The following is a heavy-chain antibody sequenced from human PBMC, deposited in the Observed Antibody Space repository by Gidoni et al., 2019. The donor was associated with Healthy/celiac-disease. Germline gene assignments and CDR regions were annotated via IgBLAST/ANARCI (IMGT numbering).Heavy chain of an antibody. D-gene: IGHD1-26*01. CDR3: ARVYQGIVGATTPDY. J-gene: IGHJ4*02. CDR1: GYRFNSYW. V-gene: IGHV5-51*01. CDR2: IYPGDYDT. Sequence: EVQLAQSGAEVKKPGESLKISCKGSGYRFNSYWFGWVRQVPGKGLEWIGIIYPGDYDTRYGPSFQGQVTISAYKSISTAYLQWSSLKASDTAMYYCARVYQGIVGATTPDYWGQGTLVTVSS.